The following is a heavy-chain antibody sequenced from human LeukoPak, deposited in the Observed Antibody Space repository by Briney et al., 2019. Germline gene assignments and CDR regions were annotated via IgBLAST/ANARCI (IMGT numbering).Heavy chain of an antibody. Sequence: KTGGSLRLSCAASGFTFSNAWMSWVRQAPGKGLEWVAHIKSKTDGGTTDYAAPVKGRFTISRDDSKITLSLQMNSLKTEDTAVYYCTTGVSAMAQYYYYMDVWGKGTTVTVSS. CDR2: IKSKTDGGTT. V-gene: IGHV3-15*01. J-gene: IGHJ6*03. CDR3: TTGVSAMAQYYYYMDV. CDR1: GFTFSNAW. D-gene: IGHD5-18*01.